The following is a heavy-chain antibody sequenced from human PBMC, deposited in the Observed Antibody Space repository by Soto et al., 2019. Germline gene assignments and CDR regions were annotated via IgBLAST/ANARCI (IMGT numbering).Heavy chain of an antibody. CDR2: IYYSGST. V-gene: IGHV4-39*01. CDR1: GGSISSSSYY. Sequence: SETLSLTCTVSGGSISSSSYYWGWIRQPPGKGLEWIGSIYYSGSTYYNPSLKSRVTISVDTSKNQFSLKLSSVTAADTAVYYCADQGGYSSSWYYFDYWGQGTLVTVSS. J-gene: IGHJ4*02. CDR3: ADQGGYSSSWYYFDY. D-gene: IGHD6-13*01.